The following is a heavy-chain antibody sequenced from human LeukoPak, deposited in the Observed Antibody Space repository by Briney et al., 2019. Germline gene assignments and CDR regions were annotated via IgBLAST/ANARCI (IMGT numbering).Heavy chain of an antibody. J-gene: IGHJ6*02. CDR1: GFTFSSYW. V-gene: IGHV3-74*01. D-gene: IGHD6-13*01. CDR3: AREGVWRQQLVDYYYGMDV. CDR2: INSDGSST. Sequence: GGCLRLSCAASGFTFSSYWMHWVRQAPGKGLVWVSRINSDGSSTSYADSVKGRFTISRDNAKNTLYLQMNSLRAEDTAVYYCAREGVWRQQLVDYYYGMDVWGQGTTVTVSS.